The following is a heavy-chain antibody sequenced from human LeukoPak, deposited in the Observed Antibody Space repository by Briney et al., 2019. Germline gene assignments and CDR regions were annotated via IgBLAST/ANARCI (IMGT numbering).Heavy chain of an antibody. CDR1: GFTFSSYG. CDR3: ANIGSSTSFPFDY. D-gene: IGHD2-2*01. Sequence: GGSLRLSCAASGFTFSSYGMHWVRQAPGKGLEWVAFIRYDGSNKYYADSVKGRFTFSRDNSKNTLYLQMNSLRAEDTAVYYCANIGSSTSFPFDYWGQGTLVTVSS. J-gene: IGHJ4*02. CDR2: IRYDGSNK. V-gene: IGHV3-30*02.